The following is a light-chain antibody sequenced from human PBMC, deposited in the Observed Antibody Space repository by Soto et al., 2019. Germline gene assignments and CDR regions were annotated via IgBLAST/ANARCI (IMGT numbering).Light chain of an antibody. CDR3: QKYNSGLIT. V-gene: IGKV1-27*01. J-gene: IGKJ5*01. CDR2: GAY. CDR1: QVIGNY. Sequence: DIQMTHSPSSLSASVGDRVTITFRASQVIGNYLAWYQQKPGKVPKLLIYGAYTLQSGGPSRFSGSGSGTDFTLTISSLQPEDVAIYYCQKYNSGLITFGQGTRLEIK.